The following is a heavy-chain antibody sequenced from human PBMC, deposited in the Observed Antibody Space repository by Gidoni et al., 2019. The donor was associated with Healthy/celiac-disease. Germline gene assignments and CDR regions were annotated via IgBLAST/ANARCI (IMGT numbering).Heavy chain of an antibody. J-gene: IGHJ4*02. CDR1: GFTFEDYA. CDR2: IRWTRGSI. D-gene: IGHD2-15*01. V-gene: IGHV3-9*01. Sequence: EVQLVESGGGLVQPGRSLRRACAASGFTFEDYAMHWGRQAPGKGREWVSGIRWTRGSIGYAASVNGRFTISRDNAQNSLYLQMNSLSAEDTALYYCAKATRGYCSGGSCYDFDYWGQGTLVTVSS. CDR3: AKATRGYCSGGSCYDFDY.